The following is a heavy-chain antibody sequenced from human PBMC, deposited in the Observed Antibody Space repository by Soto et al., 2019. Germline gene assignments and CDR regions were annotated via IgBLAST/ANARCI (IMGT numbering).Heavy chain of an antibody. Sequence: QVQLVQSGAEMKKPGSSVKVSCQSSGGTFNTYAMNWVRQAPGQGPERMGDISPMFGAANYAPKFQGRVTITADESTGTSYMQLSSLTSEDTAPYFCAREVQVHAPAFVYWGQGTLVTVSS. CDR3: AREVQVHAPAFVY. V-gene: IGHV1-69*19. J-gene: IGHJ4*02. CDR1: GGTFNTYA. D-gene: IGHD3-10*01. CDR2: ISPMFGAA.